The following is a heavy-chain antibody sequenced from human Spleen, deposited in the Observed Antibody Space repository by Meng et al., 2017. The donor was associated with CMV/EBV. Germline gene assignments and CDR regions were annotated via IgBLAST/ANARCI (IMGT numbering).Heavy chain of an antibody. D-gene: IGHD7-27*01. CDR2: IHPRRGNT. V-gene: IGHV1-2*02. CDR1: GYTFTGYY. CDR3: ARDNNWGPDY. J-gene: IGHJ4*02. Sequence: ASVKVSCKASGYTFTGYYFHWVRQAPGQGLEWMGWIHPRRGNTNYAQQFQGRVTLTRDTSINTGYMELTRLTSDNTAVYYCARDNNWGPDYWGQGTLVTVSS.